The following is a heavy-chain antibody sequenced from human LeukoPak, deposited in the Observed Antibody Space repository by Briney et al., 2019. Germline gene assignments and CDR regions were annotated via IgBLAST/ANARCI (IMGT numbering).Heavy chain of an antibody. D-gene: IGHD5-18*01. J-gene: IGHJ4*02. CDR3: ARDKGYGDIDY. CDR1: GYSISSSFY. V-gene: IGHV4-61*01. Sequence: SETLSLTCSVSGYSISSSFYWSWIRQPPGKGLEWIGYMYNSGRTNYNPSLKSRVTISVDTSKNQFPLRLSSVTAADTAVYYCARDKGYGDIDYWGQGTLITVSS. CDR2: MYNSGRT.